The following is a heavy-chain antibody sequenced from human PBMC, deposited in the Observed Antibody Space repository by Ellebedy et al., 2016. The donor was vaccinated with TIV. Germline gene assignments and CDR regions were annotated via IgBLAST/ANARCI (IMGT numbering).Heavy chain of an antibody. J-gene: IGHJ4*02. CDR2: IIPIFGTS. Sequence: AASVKVSCKASGGTFSSYAISWVRQAPGQGLEWMGGIIPIFGTSNYAQKFQGRVSITADESTSTAYMELSSLRSEDTAVYYCARVRNPTTSYYFDYWGQGTLVTVSS. V-gene: IGHV1-69*13. CDR3: ARVRNPTTSYYFDY. CDR1: GGTFSSYA. D-gene: IGHD1-14*01.